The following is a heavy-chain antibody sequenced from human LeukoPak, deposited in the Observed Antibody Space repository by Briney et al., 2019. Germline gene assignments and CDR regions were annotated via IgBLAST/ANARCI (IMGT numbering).Heavy chain of an antibody. Sequence: PSQTLSLACTVSGGSISSGGHCRSWIRQHPGKGLEWIGYIYYTGSSYCDPSLKSRVTMSVDTSKNQFSLELRSVTAADTAVYYCARVPLLWGQGTLVIVSS. CDR1: GGSISSGGHC. D-gene: IGHD2/OR15-2a*01. CDR2: IYYTGSS. CDR3: ARVPLL. V-gene: IGHV4-31*03. J-gene: IGHJ4*02.